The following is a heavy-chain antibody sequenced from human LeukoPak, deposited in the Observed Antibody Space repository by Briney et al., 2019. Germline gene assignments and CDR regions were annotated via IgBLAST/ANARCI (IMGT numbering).Heavy chain of an antibody. V-gene: IGHV3-7*01. J-gene: IGHJ4*01. CDR1: GFTFSSYS. CDR2: MKKDGSET. CDR3: GRHRSGSGTYFIDY. Sequence: GGSLRLSCAASGFTFSSYSMIWVRQAPGKGLQWVANMKKDGSETKYVDFVKGRFTISRDNAKNSLYLQMNSLRAEDTAVYYCGRHRSGSGTYFIDYSGHGKLVRVSS. D-gene: IGHD3-10*01.